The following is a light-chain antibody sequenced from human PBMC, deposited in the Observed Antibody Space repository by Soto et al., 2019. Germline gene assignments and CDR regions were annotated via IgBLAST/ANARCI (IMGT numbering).Light chain of an antibody. CDR1: SSNIGSNT. V-gene: IGLV1-44*01. Sequence: QSVLTQPPSASGTPGKRVTISCSGRSSNIGSNTVNWYQQLPGTAPKLLIYSNNQRPSGVPDRFPGYKAGTSASLAISGLQSEDEVDYCCAAWDDSLNGGVFGGGT. CDR3: AAWDDSLNGGV. J-gene: IGLJ2*01. CDR2: SNN.